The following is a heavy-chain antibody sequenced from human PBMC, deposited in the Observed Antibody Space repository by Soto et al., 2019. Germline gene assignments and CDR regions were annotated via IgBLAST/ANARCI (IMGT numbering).Heavy chain of an antibody. D-gene: IGHD3-22*01. V-gene: IGHV1-24*01. CDR2: FDPEDGET. J-gene: IGHJ4*02. CDR3: ATLDYDSSGPIDY. Sequence: ASVKVSCKVSGYTLTELSMHWVRQAPGKGLEWMGGFDPEDGETIYAQKFQGRVTMTEDTSADTAYMELSSLRSEDTAVYYCATLDYDSSGPIDYWGQGTPVTVSS. CDR1: GYTLTELS.